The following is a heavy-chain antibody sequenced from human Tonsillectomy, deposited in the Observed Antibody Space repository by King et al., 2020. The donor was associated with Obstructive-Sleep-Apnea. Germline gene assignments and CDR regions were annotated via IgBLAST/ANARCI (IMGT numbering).Heavy chain of an antibody. V-gene: IGHV3-9*01. D-gene: IGHD3-10*01. CDR2: IIWYSGSI. CDR1: GFTFDDYA. CDR3: AKPITLVRGAMGD. Sequence: VQLVESGGGLVQPGRSLRLSCAASGFTFDDYAMHWGRQTPGKGLEWVSGIIWYSGSIGYADSVKGRLTISRDNAKNSLYLQMNSLRPEDTALYYCAKPITLVRGAMGDWGQGTLVTVSS. J-gene: IGHJ4*02.